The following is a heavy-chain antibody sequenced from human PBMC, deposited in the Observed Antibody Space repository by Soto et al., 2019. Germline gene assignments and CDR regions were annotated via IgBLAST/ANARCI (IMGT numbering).Heavy chain of an antibody. D-gene: IGHD6-6*01. V-gene: IGHV3-7*01. Sequence: PGGSLRLSCAASGSTFSSYWMSWVRQAPGKGLEWVANIKQDGSEKYYVDSVKGRFTISRDNAKNSLYLQMNSLRAEDTAVYYCARDTSSSSDNYYYYYMDVWGKGTTVTVSS. CDR2: IKQDGSEK. J-gene: IGHJ6*03. CDR3: ARDTSSSSDNYYYYYMDV. CDR1: GSTFSSYW.